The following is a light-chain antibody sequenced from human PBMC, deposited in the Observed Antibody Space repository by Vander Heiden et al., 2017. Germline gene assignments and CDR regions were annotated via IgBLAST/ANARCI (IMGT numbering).Light chain of an antibody. V-gene: IGKV1-5*03. CDR3: QQDNSYPCT. CDR1: QSISSW. Sequence: DIQMTQSPSTLSASVGDRVTITCRASQSISSWLAWYQQKPGKAPKLLIYQASSLAGGVPSRFSGSGSGTEFTLTISSLQPDDFATYYCQQDNSYPCTFGQGTKLKIK. CDR2: QAS. J-gene: IGKJ2*02.